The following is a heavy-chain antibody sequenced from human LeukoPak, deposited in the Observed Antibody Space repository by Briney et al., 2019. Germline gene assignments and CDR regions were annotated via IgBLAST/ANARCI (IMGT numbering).Heavy chain of an antibody. CDR3: ATGLYSGSYSGFDY. CDR1: GGSISSSSYY. V-gene: IGHV4-39*07. CDR2: IYYSGST. Sequence: PSETLSLTCTVSGGSISSSSYYWGWIRQPPGKGLEWIGSIYYSGSTYYNPSLKSRVTISVDTSKNQFSLKLSSVTAADTAVYYCATGLYSGSYSGFDYWGQGTLVTVSS. J-gene: IGHJ4*02. D-gene: IGHD1-26*01.